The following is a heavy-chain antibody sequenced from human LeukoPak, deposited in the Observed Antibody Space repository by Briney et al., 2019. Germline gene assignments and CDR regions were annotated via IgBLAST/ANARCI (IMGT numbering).Heavy chain of an antibody. Sequence: SGGSLRLSCVASGFNFRSYGMHWVRQAPGKGLEWVAIIWYDGSDKYYADSVKGRFTISRDNSRNTLYLQMNSLRAEDTAVYYCARFRTWGDKAFDYWGQGTLVTVSS. CDR2: IWYDGSDK. V-gene: IGHV3-33*01. D-gene: IGHD2-21*02. J-gene: IGHJ4*02. CDR3: ARFRTWGDKAFDY. CDR1: GFNFRSYG.